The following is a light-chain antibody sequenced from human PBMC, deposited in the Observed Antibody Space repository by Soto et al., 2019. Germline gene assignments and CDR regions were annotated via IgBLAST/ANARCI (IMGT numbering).Light chain of an antibody. CDR2: EVS. V-gene: IGLV2-14*03. CDR3: SSYTSTTTRV. J-gene: IGLJ1*01. Sequence: QSVLPQPSSVSWSPGQSITIPCTGTSGVVGGYNYVSWCHQHPGKGPKLMIYEVSNRPSGVSNRFSGSKSGNTATLTISGLQAEDEADYYCSSYTSTTTRVFGTGTKVTVL. CDR1: SGVVGGYNY.